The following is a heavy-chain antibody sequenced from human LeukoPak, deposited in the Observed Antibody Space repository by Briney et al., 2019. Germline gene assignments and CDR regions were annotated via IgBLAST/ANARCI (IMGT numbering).Heavy chain of an antibody. Sequence: PGGFLRLSCAASGFTFSSYAMSWVRQAPGKGLEWVSAISGSGGSTYYADSVKGRFTISRDNSKNTLYLQMNSLRAEDTAVYYCAKARLWFGELDYWGQGTLVTVSS. D-gene: IGHD3-10*01. CDR1: GFTFSSYA. V-gene: IGHV3-23*01. CDR2: ISGSGGST. CDR3: AKARLWFGELDY. J-gene: IGHJ4*02.